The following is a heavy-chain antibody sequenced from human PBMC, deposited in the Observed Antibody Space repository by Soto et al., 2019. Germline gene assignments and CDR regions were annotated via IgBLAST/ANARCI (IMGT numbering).Heavy chain of an antibody. CDR1: GFTVSSDY. CDR2: IYSGGTT. D-gene: IGHD3-9*01. V-gene: IGHV3-66*01. J-gene: IGHJ4*02. CDR3: ARVNVGSAGTDWFDY. Sequence: GGSLRLSCAASGFTVSSDYMSWVRQAPGKGLEWVSVIYSGGTTYYADSVKGRFTISRDNSKNTLYLQMNSLRAEDTAVYFCARVNVGSAGTDWFDYWGQGTLVTVSS.